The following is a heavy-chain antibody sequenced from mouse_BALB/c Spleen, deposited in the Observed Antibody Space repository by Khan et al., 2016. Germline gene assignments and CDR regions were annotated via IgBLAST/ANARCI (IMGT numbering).Heavy chain of an antibody. CDR1: GYTFISYW. D-gene: IGHD4-1*01. CDR3: ARGLGYVMDY. Sequence: LVKPRASVKLSCKASGYTFISYWINWIKQRPGQGLEWIGRIAPGSGSTQYNEMFKVKATLTVDTSSSTAYIQLSSLSSEDSAVFFCARGLGYVMDYWGQGTSVIVSS. J-gene: IGHJ4*01. CDR2: IAPGSGST. V-gene: IGHV1S41*01.